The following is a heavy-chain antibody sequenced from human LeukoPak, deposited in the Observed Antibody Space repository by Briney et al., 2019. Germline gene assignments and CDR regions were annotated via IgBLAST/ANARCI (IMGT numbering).Heavy chain of an antibody. Sequence: ASVKVSCKASGYTFTSYYMHWVRQAPGQGLEWMGGIIPIFGTANYAQKFQGRVTITADESTSTAYMELSSLRSEDTAVYYCARALGVVNAPFDYWGQGTLVTVSS. CDR1: GYTFTSYY. V-gene: IGHV1-69*13. J-gene: IGHJ4*02. CDR2: IIPIFGTA. CDR3: ARALGVVNAPFDY. D-gene: IGHD3-3*01.